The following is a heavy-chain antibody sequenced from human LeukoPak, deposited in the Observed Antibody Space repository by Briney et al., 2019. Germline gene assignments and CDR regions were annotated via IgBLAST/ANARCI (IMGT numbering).Heavy chain of an antibody. CDR2: IKGKTDGETT. D-gene: IGHD3-10*01. CDR1: GFTFNNAW. CDR3: TTEGYYVSGIY. J-gene: IGHJ4*02. V-gene: IGHV3-15*01. Sequence: GGSLRLSCAASGFTFNNAWMSCVRQAPGKGLEWVGRIKGKTDGETTDYATPVKGRFIISRDDSKDTLYLQMNILNTEDTAVYYCTTEGYYVSGIYWGQGTLVTVSS.